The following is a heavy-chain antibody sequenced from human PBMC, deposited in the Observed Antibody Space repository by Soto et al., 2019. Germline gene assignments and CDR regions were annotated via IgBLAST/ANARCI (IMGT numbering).Heavy chain of an antibody. V-gene: IGHV3-30-3*01. CDR3: ARMGKQVWTTPYDYYGMDI. Sequence: QVQLVESGGGVVQPGRSLRLSCAASGFTFSSYAMHWVRQAPGKGLEWVAVISYDGSNKYYADSVKGRFIISRDNSKYTLYLQMKRLRAEDTAVNYCARMGKQVWTTPYDYYGMDIWGQGTTVTVSS. CDR1: GFTFSSYA. CDR2: ISYDGSNK. J-gene: IGHJ6*02. D-gene: IGHD5-18*01.